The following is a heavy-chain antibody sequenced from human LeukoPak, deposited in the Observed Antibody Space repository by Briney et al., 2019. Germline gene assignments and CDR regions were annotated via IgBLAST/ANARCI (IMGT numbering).Heavy chain of an antibody. CDR3: ARGRVSGTTLYFDY. CDR2: IYTSGST. J-gene: IGHJ4*02. Sequence: SETLSLTCTVSGGSISSGSYYWSWIRQPAGKGLEWIGRIYTSGSTNYNPSLKSRVTISVDTSKNQFSLKLSSVTAADTAVYYCARGRVSGTTLYFDYWGQGTLFTVSS. D-gene: IGHD1-1*01. CDR1: GGSISSGSYY. V-gene: IGHV4-61*02.